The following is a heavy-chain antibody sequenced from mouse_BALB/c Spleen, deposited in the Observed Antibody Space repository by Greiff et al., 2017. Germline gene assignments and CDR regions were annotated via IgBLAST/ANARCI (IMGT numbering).Heavy chain of an antibody. V-gene: IGHV1-14*01. CDR3: AREGLRVYYYAMDY. Sequence: LVESGPELVKPGASVKMSCKASGYTFTSYVMHWVKQKPGQGLEWIGYINPYNDGTKYNEKFKGKATLTSDKSSSTAYMELSSLTSEDSAVYYCAREGLRVYYYAMDYWGQGTSVTVSS. D-gene: IGHD2-2*01. CDR2: INPYNDGT. CDR1: GYTFTSYV. J-gene: IGHJ4*01.